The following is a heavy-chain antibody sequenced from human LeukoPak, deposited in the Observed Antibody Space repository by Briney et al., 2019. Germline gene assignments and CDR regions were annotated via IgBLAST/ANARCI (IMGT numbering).Heavy chain of an antibody. J-gene: IGHJ4*02. Sequence: GGSLRLSCAASGFTFSDYYMTWIRQSPGKGLEWVSYISSSGSTIYYADSVKGRFTISRDNAKNSLYLQMNSLRAEDTAVYYCARVSPSGSYYVYWGQGTLVTVSS. CDR2: ISSSGSTI. D-gene: IGHD1-26*01. V-gene: IGHV3-11*01. CDR1: GFTFSDYY. CDR3: ARVSPSGSYYVY.